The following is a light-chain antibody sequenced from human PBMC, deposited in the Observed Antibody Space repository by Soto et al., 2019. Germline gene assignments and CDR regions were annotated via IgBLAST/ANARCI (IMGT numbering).Light chain of an antibody. CDR1: QSVSSN. V-gene: IGKV3-15*01. Sequence: EIVLTQSPATLSLSPGERATLSCRASQSVSSNLAWYQQKPGQAPRLLIYGASTRATGIPARFSGSGSGTEFTLTISRLQSEYFAVYYCQQYNNSPYTFGQGTKVEIK. CDR3: QQYNNSPYT. J-gene: IGKJ2*01. CDR2: GAS.